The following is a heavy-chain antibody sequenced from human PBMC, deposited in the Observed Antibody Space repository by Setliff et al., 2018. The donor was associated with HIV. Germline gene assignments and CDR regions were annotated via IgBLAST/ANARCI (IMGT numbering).Heavy chain of an antibody. V-gene: IGHV4-59*08. D-gene: IGHD2-8*01. CDR1: GGSISSYY. J-gene: IGHJ3*02. Sequence: LSLTCSVSGGSISSYYWSWIRQPPGKGLEWIAYIYYSGSTNYNPSLKSRVTISVDTSNNQFSLKLTSVTAAETAVYYCARYYCPTGECYGFDIWGQGTRVTVSS. CDR2: IYYSGST. CDR3: ARYYCPTGECYGFDI.